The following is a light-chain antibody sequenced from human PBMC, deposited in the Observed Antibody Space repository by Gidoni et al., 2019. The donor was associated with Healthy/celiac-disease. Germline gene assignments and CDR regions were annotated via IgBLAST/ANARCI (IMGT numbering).Light chain of an antibody. V-gene: IGKV3-11*01. CDR3: QQRRNCPLS. J-gene: IGKJ2*03. CDR2: DSY. Sequence: RLLIYDSYNRSTGIPARFSGSGSETYFTLHISSLEREDFAVYYCQQRRNCPLSFGEGTKLEIK.